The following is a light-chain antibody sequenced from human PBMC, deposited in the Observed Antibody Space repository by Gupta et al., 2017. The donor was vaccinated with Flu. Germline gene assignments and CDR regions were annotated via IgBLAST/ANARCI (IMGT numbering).Light chain of an antibody. CDR3: QQYYSYPWE. V-gene: IGKV1-8*01. J-gene: IGKJ1*01. CDR2: AAS. CDR1: QGISSY. Sequence: AIRMTQSPSSFSASTGERVTITCRASQGISSYLAWYQQKPGKAPKLLIYAASTLQSGVPSRFSGSGSGTDFTLTVSCLQSEDFATYYCQQYYSYPWEFGQGTKVEIK.